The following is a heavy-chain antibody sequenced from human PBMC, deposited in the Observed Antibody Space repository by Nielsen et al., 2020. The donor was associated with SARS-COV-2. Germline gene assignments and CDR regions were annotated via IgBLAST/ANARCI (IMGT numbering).Heavy chain of an antibody. CDR3: ARRPYSSSSSTAGSYYYYMDV. CDR2: ISSSSSYI. Sequence: GESLKISCAASGFTFSSYSMNWVRQAPGKGLEWVSSISSSSSYIYYADSVKGRFTISRDNAKNPLYLQMNSLRAEDTAVYYCARRPYSSSSSTAGSYYYYMDVWGKGTTVTVSS. CDR1: GFTFSSYS. V-gene: IGHV3-21*01. D-gene: IGHD6-6*01. J-gene: IGHJ6*03.